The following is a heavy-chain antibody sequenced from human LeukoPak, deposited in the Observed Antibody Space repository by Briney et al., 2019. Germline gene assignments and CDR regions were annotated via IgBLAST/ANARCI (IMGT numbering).Heavy chain of an antibody. CDR2: INHSGST. D-gene: IGHD6-13*01. Sequence: LSETLSLTCTVSGGSISTYYWSWIRQPPGKGLEWIGEINHSGSTNYNPSLKSRVTISVDTSKNQFSLKLSSVTAADTAVYYCASVGRGIAAAGNFDYWGQGTLVTVSS. J-gene: IGHJ4*02. CDR1: GGSISTYY. V-gene: IGHV4-34*01. CDR3: ASVGRGIAAAGNFDY.